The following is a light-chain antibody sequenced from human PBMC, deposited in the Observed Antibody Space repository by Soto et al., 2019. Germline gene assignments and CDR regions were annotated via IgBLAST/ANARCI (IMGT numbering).Light chain of an antibody. V-gene: IGLV2-14*01. J-gene: IGLJ1*01. Sequence: QSVLTQPASVSGSPGQSITISCTGTSSDVGGYNYVSWYQQHPGKAPKLMIYEVSNRPSGVSNRFSGSKSGNTAPLTISGLQAEDEADYYCSSYTSSSTLPYVFGTGTKGTVL. CDR2: EVS. CDR3: SSYTSSSTLPYV. CDR1: SSDVGGYNY.